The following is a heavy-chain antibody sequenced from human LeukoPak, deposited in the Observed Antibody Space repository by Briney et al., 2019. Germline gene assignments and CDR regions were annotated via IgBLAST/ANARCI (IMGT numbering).Heavy chain of an antibody. D-gene: IGHD5-12*01. J-gene: IGHJ4*01. V-gene: IGHV3-23*01. CDR3: AKDIYSAYDLARAFDF. Sequence: GGSLRLSCAASGFPLSYYAMSWVREAPGKGVEWVSGISGSGNTHYTDSVKGRFTISRDNSKSTLDLQMNSLRVEDTALYYCAKDIYSAYDLARAFDFWGQGTLVTVST. CDR1: GFPLSYYA. CDR2: ISGSGNT.